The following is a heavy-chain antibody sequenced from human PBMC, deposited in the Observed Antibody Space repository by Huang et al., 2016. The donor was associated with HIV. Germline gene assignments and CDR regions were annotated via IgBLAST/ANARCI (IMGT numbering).Heavy chain of an antibody. Sequence: QVLLVQSGAEVRKPGSSVKVSCTAFGGRFSSYAISWVRQAPGQGLEWMGGIIPIFGTANYTQKFQGRVTITVDESTNTGYMELTRLTSEDTAVYYCARTAYSYGFRQGYNWFDPWGQGTPVTVSS. CDR2: IIPIFGTA. J-gene: IGHJ5*02. D-gene: IGHD5-18*01. CDR1: GGRFSSYA. CDR3: ARTAYSYGFRQGYNWFDP. V-gene: IGHV1-69*13.